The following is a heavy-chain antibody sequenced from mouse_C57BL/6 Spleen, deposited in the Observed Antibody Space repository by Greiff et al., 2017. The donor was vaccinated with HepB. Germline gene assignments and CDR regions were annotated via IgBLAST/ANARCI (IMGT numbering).Heavy chain of an antibody. V-gene: IGHV1-72*01. CDR2: IDPNSGGT. D-gene: IGHD2-4*01. CDR3: SSLYYDYHGGYFDY. Sequence: QVHVKQSGAELVKPGASVKLSCKASGYTFTSYWMHWVKQRPGRGLEWIGRIDPNSGGTKYNEKFKSKAKLTVDKPSSTAYMQLSSLTSEDSAVYYCSSLYYDYHGGYFDYLGQGTTLTVSS. CDR1: GYTFTSYW. J-gene: IGHJ2*01.